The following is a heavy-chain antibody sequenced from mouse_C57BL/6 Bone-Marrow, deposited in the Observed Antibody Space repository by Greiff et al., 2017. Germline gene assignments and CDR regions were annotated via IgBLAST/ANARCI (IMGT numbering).Heavy chain of an antibody. CDR3: ARFGPFAY. CDR1: GYAFTNYL. Sequence: VHLVESGAELVRPGTSVKVSCKASGYAFTNYLIEWVKQRPGQGLEWIGVINPGSGGTNYNEKFKGKATLTADKSSSTAYMQLSSLTSEDSAVYFCARFGPFAYWGQGTLVTVSA. J-gene: IGHJ3*01. V-gene: IGHV1-54*01. CDR2: INPGSGGT.